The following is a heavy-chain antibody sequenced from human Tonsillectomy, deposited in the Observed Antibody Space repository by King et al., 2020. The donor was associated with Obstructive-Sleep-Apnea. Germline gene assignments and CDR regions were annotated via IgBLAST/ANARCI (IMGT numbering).Heavy chain of an antibody. CDR2: IFYSGST. D-gene: IGHD4-11*01. J-gene: IGHJ4*02. V-gene: IGHV4-61*01. CDR1: GGSVSTGSYY. Sequence: PLQESGPGLVKPSETLSLTCTVSGGSVSTGSYYWSWIRQPPGKGLEWIGYIFYSGSTNYNPSLQSRVTISVDTSTNQFSLKLSSVTAADTAVYYCASEQFYFGYWGQGTLVTVSS. CDR3: ASEQFYFGY.